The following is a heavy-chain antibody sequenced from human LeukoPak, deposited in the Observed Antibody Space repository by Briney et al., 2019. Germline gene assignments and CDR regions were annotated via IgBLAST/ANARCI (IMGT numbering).Heavy chain of an antibody. CDR2: ISSSGSTI. D-gene: IGHD2-2*01. V-gene: IGHV3-11*01. Sequence: GGSLRLSCAASGFTFSDYYMSWIRQAPGKGLEWVSYISSSGSTIYYADSVKGRFTISRDNAKNSLYLQMNSLRDDDTAVYHCALSSIHKDYYFGMDVWGQGTTVTVSS. J-gene: IGHJ6*02. CDR1: GFTFSDYY. CDR3: ALSSIHKDYYFGMDV.